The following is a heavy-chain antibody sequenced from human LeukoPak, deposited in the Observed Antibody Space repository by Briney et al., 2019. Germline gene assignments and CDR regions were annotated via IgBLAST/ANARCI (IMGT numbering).Heavy chain of an antibody. V-gene: IGHV1-18*01. CDR3: ARDFVAVAALDY. J-gene: IGHJ4*02. CDR2: ISAYNGNT. D-gene: IGHD6-19*01. Sequence: ASVKVSCKASGYTFTNYAISWVRQAPGQGLEWMGWISAYNGNTNYAQNLQGRVTMTTDTSTSTAYMELRSLRSDDTAVYYCARDFVAVAALDYWGQGTLVTVSS. CDR1: GYTFTNYA.